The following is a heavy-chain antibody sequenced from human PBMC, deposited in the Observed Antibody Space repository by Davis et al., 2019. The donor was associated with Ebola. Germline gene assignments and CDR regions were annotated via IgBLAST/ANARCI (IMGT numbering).Heavy chain of an antibody. D-gene: IGHD2-21*01. CDR3: TAGVATYCGGDCYST. CDR2: IVAGSGKT. V-gene: IGHV1-58*01. Sequence: SVKVSCKASGFTFTAVQWVRRARGQRLEWMGWIVAGSGKTHYAQKFQGRVTITRDMSATTAYMELTTLRSEDTAVYYCTAGVATYCGGDCYSTWGQGSLVTVSS. CDR1: GFTFTA. J-gene: IGHJ4*02.